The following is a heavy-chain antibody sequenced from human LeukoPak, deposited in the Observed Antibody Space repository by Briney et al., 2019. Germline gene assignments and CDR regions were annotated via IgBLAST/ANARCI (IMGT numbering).Heavy chain of an antibody. CDR2: ISSNGGST. J-gene: IGHJ4*02. D-gene: IGHD2-15*01. CDR1: GFTFSDYS. V-gene: IGHV3-64*01. CDR3: ARVAARVSLDY. Sequence: GGSLRLSCSASGFTFSDYSMHWVRQAPGKGLEYVSAISSNGGSTYYASSVKGRFTISRDNSKNTLYLQMGSLRTEDMAVYYCARVAARVSLDYWGQGTLVTVSS.